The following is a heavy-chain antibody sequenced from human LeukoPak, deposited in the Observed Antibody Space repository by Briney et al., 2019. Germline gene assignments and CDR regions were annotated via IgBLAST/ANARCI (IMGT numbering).Heavy chain of an antibody. CDR2: IYYSGST. CDR1: GGSISSYY. D-gene: IGHD3-22*01. J-gene: IGHJ3*02. CDR3: ARDLMYYHDSSGNAFVI. Sequence: PSETLSLTCIGSGGSISSYYWRWIRQPPGEGLEWIGDIYYSGSTNYNPSFKSRVTISVDTSKNQFSLMLSSVTAADTAVYYCARDLMYYHDSSGNAFVIWGQGTTVIVSS. V-gene: IGHV4-59*01.